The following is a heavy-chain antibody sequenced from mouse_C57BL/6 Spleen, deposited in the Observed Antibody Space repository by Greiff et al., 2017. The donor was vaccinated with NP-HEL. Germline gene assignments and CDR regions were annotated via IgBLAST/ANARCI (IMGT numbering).Heavy chain of an antibody. CDR1: GYTFTSYW. CDR2: IHPNSGST. V-gene: IGHV1-64*01. Sequence: QVHVKQPGAELVKPGASVKLSCKASGYTFTSYWMHWVKQRPGQGLEWIGMIHPNSGSTNYNEKFKSKATLTVDKSSSTAYMQLSSLTSEDSAVYYCARMGYSIPMDYWGQGTSVTVSS. D-gene: IGHD2-5*01. J-gene: IGHJ4*01. CDR3: ARMGYSIPMDY.